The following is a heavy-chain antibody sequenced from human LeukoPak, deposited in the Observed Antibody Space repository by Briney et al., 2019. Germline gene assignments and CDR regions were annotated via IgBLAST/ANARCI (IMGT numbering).Heavy chain of an antibody. V-gene: IGHV3-30*04. Sequence: GGSLRLSCAASGFTFSSYAMHWVRQAPGKGLEWVAVISYDGSNKYYADSVKGRFTISRDNSKNTLYLQMNSLRAEDTAVYYCASEWQHFDYWGQGTLVTVSS. J-gene: IGHJ4*02. CDR3: ASEWQHFDY. D-gene: IGHD5-12*01. CDR1: GFTFSSYA. CDR2: ISYDGSNK.